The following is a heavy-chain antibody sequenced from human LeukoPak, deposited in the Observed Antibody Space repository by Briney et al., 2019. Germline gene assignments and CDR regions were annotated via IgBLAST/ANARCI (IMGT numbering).Heavy chain of an antibody. Sequence: GGSLRLSCAASGFTFSSYSMNWVRQAPGKGLEWVSSISSSSSYIYYADSVKGRFTISRDNAKNSLYLQMNSLRDEDTAVYYCARTDTTMVNYDFWGQGTLVTASS. J-gene: IGHJ4*02. D-gene: IGHD5-18*01. V-gene: IGHV3-21*01. CDR2: ISSSSSYI. CDR3: ARTDTTMVNYDF. CDR1: GFTFSSYS.